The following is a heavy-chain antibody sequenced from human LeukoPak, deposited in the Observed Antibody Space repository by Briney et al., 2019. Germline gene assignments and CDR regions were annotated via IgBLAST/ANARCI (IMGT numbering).Heavy chain of an antibody. Sequence: SETLSLTCTDSGGSTSSHYWSCIRQPPGKGLERIGYIYYSGSTNYNPSRKSRVTISVDTSKNQFSLKLSSVTAADTAVYYCARIDYGDYGYFDYWGQGTLVTVSS. J-gene: IGHJ4*02. CDR1: GGSTSSHY. CDR3: ARIDYGDYGYFDY. CDR2: IYYSGST. D-gene: IGHD4-17*01. V-gene: IGHV4-59*11.